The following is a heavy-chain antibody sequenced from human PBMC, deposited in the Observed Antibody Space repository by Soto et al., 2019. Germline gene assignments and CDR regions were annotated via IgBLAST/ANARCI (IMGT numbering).Heavy chain of an antibody. CDR2: ISSSGSTI. CDR1: GFTFSDYY. V-gene: IGHV3-11*01. D-gene: IGHD2-2*01. CDR3: AADPRMIVVVPAAPLDV. J-gene: IGHJ6*02. Sequence: PGGSLRLSCAASGFTFSDYYMSWIRQAPGKGLEWVSYISSSGSTIYYADSVKGRFTISRDNAKNSLYLQMNSLRAEDTAVYYCAADPRMIVVVPAAPLDVWGQGTTVTVSS.